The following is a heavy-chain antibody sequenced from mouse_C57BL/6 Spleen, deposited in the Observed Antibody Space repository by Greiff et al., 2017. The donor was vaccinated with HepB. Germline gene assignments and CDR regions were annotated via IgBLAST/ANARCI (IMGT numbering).Heavy chain of an antibody. D-gene: IGHD2-10*02. CDR1: GFTFSSYA. J-gene: IGHJ2*01. CDR2: ISDGGSYT. Sequence: EVKLVESGGGLVKPGGSLKLSCAASGFTFSSYAMSWVRQTPEKRLEWVATISDGGSYTYYPDNVKGRFTISRDNAKNHLYLQMSHLKSEDTAMYYCARDGYGNYPFDYWGQGTTLTVSS. CDR3: ARDGYGNYPFDY. V-gene: IGHV5-4*01.